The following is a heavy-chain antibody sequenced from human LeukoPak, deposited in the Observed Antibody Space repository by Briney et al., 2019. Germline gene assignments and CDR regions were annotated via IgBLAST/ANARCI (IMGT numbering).Heavy chain of an antibody. CDR3: ARGGYCSGGSCGTDY. Sequence: PGGSLRLSCAASGFTFSTYTMNWVRQAPGKGLQWVSSISNSSSYIYYADSVKGRFTISRDNAQNSLYLQMNSLRAEGTAVYYCARGGYCSGGSCGTDYWGQGTLVTVSS. V-gene: IGHV3-21*01. D-gene: IGHD2-15*01. J-gene: IGHJ4*02. CDR1: GFTFSTYT. CDR2: ISNSSSYI.